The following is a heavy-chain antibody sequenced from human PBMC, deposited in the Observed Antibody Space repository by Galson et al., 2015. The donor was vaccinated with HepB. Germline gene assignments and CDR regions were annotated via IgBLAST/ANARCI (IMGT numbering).Heavy chain of an antibody. Sequence: SVKVSCKASGYTFTGYYMHWVRQAPGQGLEWMGWINPNSGGTNYAQKFQGRVTMTRDTSISTAYMELSRLRSDDTAVYYCARDKYCSSTSCRVYYYYYYVDVWGKGTTVTVSS. D-gene: IGHD2-2*01. J-gene: IGHJ6*03. V-gene: IGHV1-2*02. CDR3: ARDKYCSSTSCRVYYYYYYVDV. CDR1: GYTFTGYY. CDR2: INPNSGGT.